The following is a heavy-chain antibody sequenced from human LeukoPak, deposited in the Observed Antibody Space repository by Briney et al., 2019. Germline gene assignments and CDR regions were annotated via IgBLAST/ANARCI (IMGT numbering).Heavy chain of an antibody. Sequence: GGSLRLSCAASGFTFSSYWMHWVRQAPGKGLLWVSRINSNGSSTSYADSVKGRFTISRDNAKNTLYLQMNSLRAEDTAVYYCARRIAAAAAPYYFDYWGQGTLVTVSS. CDR1: GFTFSSYW. CDR3: ARRIAAAAAPYYFDY. J-gene: IGHJ4*02. CDR2: INSNGSST. D-gene: IGHD6-13*01. V-gene: IGHV3-74*01.